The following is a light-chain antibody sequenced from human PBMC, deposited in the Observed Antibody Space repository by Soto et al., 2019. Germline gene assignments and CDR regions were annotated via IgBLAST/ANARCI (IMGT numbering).Light chain of an antibody. V-gene: IGLV2-14*01. CDR1: SSDVGSYNY. CDR2: EVS. CDR3: SSYTSSSTL. Sequence: QSALTQPASVSGSPGQSITISCTGTSSDVGSYNYVSWYQQHPGKAPKLMIYEVSDRPSGISSRFSGSKSGNTASLTISGLQTEDEADYYCSSYTSSSTLFGPATKVTVL. J-gene: IGLJ1*01.